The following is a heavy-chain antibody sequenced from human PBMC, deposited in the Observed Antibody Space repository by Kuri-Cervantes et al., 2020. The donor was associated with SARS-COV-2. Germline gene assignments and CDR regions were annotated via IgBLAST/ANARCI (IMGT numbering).Heavy chain of an antibody. CDR3: AKDLRSRYCSSTSCYAFDI. J-gene: IGHJ3*02. CDR1: GFTFSSYS. D-gene: IGHD2-2*01. Sequence: GSLRLSCAASGFTFSSYSMNLVRQAPGKGLEWVSAISGSGGSTYYADSVKGRFTISRDNSKNTLYLQMNSLRAEDTAVYYCAKDLRSRYCSSTSCYAFDIWGQGTMVTVSS. V-gene: IGHV3-23*01. CDR2: ISGSGGST.